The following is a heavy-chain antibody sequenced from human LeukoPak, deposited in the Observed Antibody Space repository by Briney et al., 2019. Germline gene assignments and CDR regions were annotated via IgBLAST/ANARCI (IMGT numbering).Heavy chain of an antibody. Sequence: GGSLRLSCAASGFTFGSHWMSWVRQAPGKGLEWVANIYQEGREKSYVESVKGRFTISRDNAENSLYLQMNSLRPEDTAVYYCARVGAGPFDSWGQGTRVTVSS. D-gene: IGHD1-1*01. CDR2: IYQEGREK. V-gene: IGHV3-7*01. CDR1: GFTFGSHW. J-gene: IGHJ4*02. CDR3: ARVGAGPFDS.